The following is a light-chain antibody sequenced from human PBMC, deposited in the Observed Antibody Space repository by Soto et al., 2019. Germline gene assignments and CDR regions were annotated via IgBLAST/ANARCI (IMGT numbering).Light chain of an antibody. CDR1: GSDVGGYRY. CDR3: DSYTSSSSYV. J-gene: IGLJ1*01. CDR2: DVS. Sequence: QSVLTQPASVSGSPGQAVAISCTGTGSDVGGYRYVYWYQQHTGKAPKLIIYDVSNRPSGVAHRFSGSKSGTAASLTISGRRSEDEDDYCCDSYTSSSSYVFGTGTKLTVL. V-gene: IGLV2-14*01.